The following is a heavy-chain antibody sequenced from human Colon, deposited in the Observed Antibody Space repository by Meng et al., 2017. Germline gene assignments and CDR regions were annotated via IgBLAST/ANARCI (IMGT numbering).Heavy chain of an antibody. D-gene: IGHD4-17*01. CDR1: GVTLSSYW. J-gene: IGHJ4*02. CDR3: ARINYAEDS. V-gene: IGHV3-74*01. CDR2: IDEDGIVT. Sequence: QRVESGGGVVQAGGSIASFCAASGVTLSSYWIHWVRQVPGKGLVWVSRIDEDGIVTNYADSVKGRFTVSRDNAKNTLYLQMNSLRVEDTAVYYCARINYAEDSWGQGTLVTVSS.